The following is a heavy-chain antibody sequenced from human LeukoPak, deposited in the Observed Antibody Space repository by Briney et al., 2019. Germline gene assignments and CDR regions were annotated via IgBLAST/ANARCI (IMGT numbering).Heavy chain of an antibody. CDR3: ARGLRGGVAVAGDY. CDR2: INHSGST. D-gene: IGHD6-19*01. V-gene: IGHV4-34*01. Sequence: SETLSLTCAVYGGSFSGYYWSWIRQPPGKVLEWIGEINHSGSTNYNPSLKSRVTISVDTSKNQFSLKLSSVTAADTAVYYCARGLRGGVAVAGDYWGQGTLVTVSS. CDR1: GGSFSGYY. J-gene: IGHJ4*02.